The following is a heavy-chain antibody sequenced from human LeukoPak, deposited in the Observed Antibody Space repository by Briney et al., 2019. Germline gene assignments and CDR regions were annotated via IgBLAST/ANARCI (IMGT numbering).Heavy chain of an antibody. Sequence: QPGGSLRLSCAASGFTFSSYAMSWVRRAPGKGLEWVSTIGASGGSTYYADSVKGRFTISRDNSKNTLYLQMNSLRAEDTAVYYCAGSYYNVFDYWGQGTLVTVSS. CDR1: GFTFSSYA. CDR2: IGASGGST. V-gene: IGHV3-23*01. J-gene: IGHJ4*02. CDR3: AGSYYNVFDY. D-gene: IGHD3-10*01.